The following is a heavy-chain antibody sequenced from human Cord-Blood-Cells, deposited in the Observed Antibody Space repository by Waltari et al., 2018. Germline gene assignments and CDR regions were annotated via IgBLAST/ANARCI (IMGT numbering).Heavy chain of an antibody. J-gene: IGHJ4*02. CDR3: ARGLQLLWFGEFDY. V-gene: IGHV4-34*01. CDR2: INHSGST. CDR1: GGSFSGYY. D-gene: IGHD3-10*01. Sequence: QVQLQQWGAGLLKPSETLSLTCAVYGGSFSGYYWSWIRQPPGKGLEWIGAINHSGSTNYNPSLKSRVTISVDTSKNQFSVKLSSVTAADTAVYYCARGLQLLWFGEFDYWGQGTLVTVSS.